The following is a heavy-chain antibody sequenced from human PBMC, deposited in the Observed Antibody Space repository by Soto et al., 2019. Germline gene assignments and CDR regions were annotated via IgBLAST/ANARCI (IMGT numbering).Heavy chain of an antibody. CDR1: GGSISSGGYY. Sequence: QVQLQESGPGLVKPSQTLSLTCTVSGGSISSGGYYWSWIRQHPGKGLEWIGYIYYSGSTYYNPSLKSRVTISVDTSKNQFSLKLSSVTAADTAVYYCARGRHSSSLEDYYYYYGMDVWGQGTTVTVSS. J-gene: IGHJ6*02. D-gene: IGHD6-13*01. CDR2: IYYSGST. V-gene: IGHV4-31*03. CDR3: ARGRHSSSLEDYYYYYGMDV.